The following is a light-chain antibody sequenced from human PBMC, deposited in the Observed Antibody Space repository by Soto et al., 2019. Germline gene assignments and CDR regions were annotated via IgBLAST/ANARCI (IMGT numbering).Light chain of an antibody. J-gene: IGKJ1*01. V-gene: IGKV3-20*01. Sequence: THSPATISVYPVAIATVSWSSSQSCSSNLAWSQQTPGQAPRLLIYSSSSRAAGVSPTFSGSGSGTAFSLPISSLEPADFATYYCQQYGRSPTWTVGQGTQVDIK. CDR3: QQYGRSPTWT. CDR2: SSS. CDR1: QSCSSN.